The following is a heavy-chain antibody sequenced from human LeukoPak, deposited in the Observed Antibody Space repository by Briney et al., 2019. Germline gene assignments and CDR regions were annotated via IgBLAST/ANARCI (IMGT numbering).Heavy chain of an antibody. CDR3: ARTRNARSGYQY. V-gene: IGHV4-34*01. CDR2: INHSGST. D-gene: IGHD3-22*01. J-gene: IGHJ4*02. CDR1: GGSFSGYY. Sequence: PSETLSLTCAVYGGSFSGYYWSWIRQPPGKGLEWIGEINHSGSTNYNPSLKSRVTISVDTSKNQFSLKLSSVTAADTAVYYCARTRNARSGYQYWGQGTLVTVSS.